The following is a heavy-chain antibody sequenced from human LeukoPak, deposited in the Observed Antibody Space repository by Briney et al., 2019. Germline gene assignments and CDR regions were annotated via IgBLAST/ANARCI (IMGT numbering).Heavy chain of an antibody. CDR3: AKIGSVAAREGIDY. V-gene: IGHV3-23*01. CDR2: ISGSGGST. Sequence: GGSLSLSCAASGFTFSSYAMSWVRQAPGKGLEWVSAISGSGGSTYYADSVKGRFTISRDNSKNTLYLQMNSLRAEDTAVYYCAKIGSVAAREGIDYWGQGTLVTVSS. J-gene: IGHJ4*02. CDR1: GFTFSSYA. D-gene: IGHD6-6*01.